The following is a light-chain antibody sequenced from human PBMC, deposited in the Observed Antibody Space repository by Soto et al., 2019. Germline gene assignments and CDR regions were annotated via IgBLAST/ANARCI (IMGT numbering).Light chain of an antibody. CDR2: EVS. CDR1: QSLLHSDGKTY. CDR3: MQTKQLPLT. J-gene: IGKJ1*01. V-gene: IGKV2D-29*01. Sequence: IVMTQTPLSLSVTPGQPASISCKSRQSLLHSDGKTYLYWYLQRPGQPPQLLMSEVSDRFSGVPDSFSGTGSGTDFTLPISRVEAEDVGLSSCMQTKQLPLTFGPGTKVDIK.